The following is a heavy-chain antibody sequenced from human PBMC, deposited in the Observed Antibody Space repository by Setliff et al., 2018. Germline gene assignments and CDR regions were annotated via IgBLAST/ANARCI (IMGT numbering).Heavy chain of an antibody. V-gene: IGHV3-7*03. J-gene: IGHJ5*01. Sequence: GGSLRLSCAASGFTFSVYWMTWVRQAPGKGLEWVANIKYDGTEQKYVDSVKGRFTISRDNDKNSLHLQMNGLRVEDTAVYYCARDGGTGDSGTYFNIGFDSWGQGTQVTVSS. CDR1: GFTFSVYW. D-gene: IGHD3-10*01. CDR3: ARDGGTGDSGTYFNIGFDS. CDR2: IKYDGTEQ.